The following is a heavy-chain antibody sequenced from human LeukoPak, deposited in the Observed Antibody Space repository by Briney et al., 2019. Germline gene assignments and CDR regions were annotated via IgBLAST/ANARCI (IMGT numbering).Heavy chain of an antibody. Sequence: GGSLRLSCAASGFSFSTYGMHWVRQAPGKGLEWVAVMSYDGRNTNYVDSVKGRFTVSRDNSKNTLYLQMNSLRAEDTAVYYCAKDHRVRSSRGLDFWGQGTLVSVST. J-gene: IGHJ4*02. CDR2: MSYDGRNT. D-gene: IGHD3-10*01. V-gene: IGHV3-30*18. CDR3: AKDHRVRSSRGLDF. CDR1: GFSFSTYG.